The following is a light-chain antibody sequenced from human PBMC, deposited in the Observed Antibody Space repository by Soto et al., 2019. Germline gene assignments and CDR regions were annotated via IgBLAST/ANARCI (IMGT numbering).Light chain of an antibody. V-gene: IGKV3-20*01. CDR3: QQYGSSHST. CDR1: QSVSSSY. J-gene: IGKJ5*01. CDR2: GAS. Sequence: EIVLTQSPGTLSLSPGEGATLSCRASQSVSSSYLAWYQQKPGQAPRLLIYGASSRATGIPDRFSGSGSGTDFTLTISRLEPEDFALSYCQQYGSSHSTFGQGTRLEIE.